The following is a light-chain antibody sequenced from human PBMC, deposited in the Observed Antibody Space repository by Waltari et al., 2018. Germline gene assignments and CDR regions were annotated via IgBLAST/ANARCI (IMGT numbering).Light chain of an antibody. CDR1: QSISRN. V-gene: IGKV3-15*01. Sequence: EIVMTQSPATLSVSPGERATLSCRASQSISRNLAWYQHKPGQPPRLLVYGASTRATGFPARFSGSGSGTEFTLTISSLQSEDFAVYYCQQYSEWPYTFGQGTKLEIK. CDR3: QQYSEWPYT. CDR2: GAS. J-gene: IGKJ2*01.